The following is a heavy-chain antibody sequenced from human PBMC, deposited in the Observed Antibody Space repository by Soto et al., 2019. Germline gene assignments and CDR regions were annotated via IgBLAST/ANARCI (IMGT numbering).Heavy chain of an antibody. CDR2: IYHSGST. V-gene: IGHV4-30-2*01. D-gene: IGHD4-4*01. CDR3: AGGGGVTTTGDDY. J-gene: IGHJ4*02. Sequence: QLQLQESGSGLVKPSQTLSLTCAVSGGSINTATHSWSWIRQPPGKGLEWIGYIYHSGSTYYNPSVKSRVTISIDKSNNQLSLRLSSVTAADTAVYYCAGGGGVTTTGDDYWGQGILVTVSS. CDR1: GGSINTATHS.